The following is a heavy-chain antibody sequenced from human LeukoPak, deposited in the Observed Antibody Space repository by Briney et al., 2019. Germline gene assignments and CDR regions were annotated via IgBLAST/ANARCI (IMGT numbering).Heavy chain of an antibody. CDR2: IKQDGSEK. CDR1: GFTFSTYY. CDR3: ARDKRAAETPYNWFDP. J-gene: IGHJ5*02. Sequence: GGSLRLSCVASGFTFSTYYMSWVRQAPGKGLEWVANIKQDGSEKKYVDSVKGRFTISRDNAKNSLYLQMTSLRAEDTAVYYCARDKRAAETPYNWFDPWGQGTLVTVS. D-gene: IGHD2-15*01. V-gene: IGHV3-7*01.